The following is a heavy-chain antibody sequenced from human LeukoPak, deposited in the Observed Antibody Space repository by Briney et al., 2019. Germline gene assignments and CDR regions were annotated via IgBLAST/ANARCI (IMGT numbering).Heavy chain of an antibody. V-gene: IGHV4-39*07. Sequence: SETLSLTCTVSGGSISSSSYYWGWIRQPPGKGLEWIGSIYYSGSTYYNPSLKSRVTISVDTSKNQFSLKLSSVTAADTAVYYCARAKRVAVADLFDYWGQGTLVTVSS. CDR3: ARAKRVAVADLFDY. J-gene: IGHJ4*02. CDR2: IYYSGST. CDR1: GGSISSSSYY. D-gene: IGHD6-19*01.